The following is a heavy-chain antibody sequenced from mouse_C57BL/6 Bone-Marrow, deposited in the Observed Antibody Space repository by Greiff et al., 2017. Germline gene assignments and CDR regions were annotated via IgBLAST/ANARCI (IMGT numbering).Heavy chain of an antibody. J-gene: IGHJ1*03. Sequence: VKLVESGPGLVAPSQSLSITCTVSGFSLTSYAISWVRQPPGKGLEWLGVIWTGGGTNYNSALKSRLSISNDNSKSQVFLKMNSLQTDDTARYYCARERDFYYYGSSYDYWYFDVWGTGTTVTVSS. CDR1: GFSLTSYA. D-gene: IGHD1-1*01. V-gene: IGHV2-9-1*01. CDR3: ARERDFYYYGSSYDYWYFDV. CDR2: IWTGGGT.